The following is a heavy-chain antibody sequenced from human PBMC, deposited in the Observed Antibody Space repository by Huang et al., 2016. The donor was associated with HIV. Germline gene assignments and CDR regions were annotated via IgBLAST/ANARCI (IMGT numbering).Heavy chain of an antibody. CDR1: GGPFRSYS. J-gene: IGHJ4*02. CDR2: LMPVCASP. D-gene: IGHD4-4*01. CDR3: ARGSLEYSASSSLDY. V-gene: IGHV1-69*13. Sequence: QVQLLQSGAEVKKPGSSVKVSCKASGGPFRSYSIAWVRQAPGQGLGLMASLMPVCASPNYAHKLQGRVRVTADESTSTVYMELRDLRPDDTAVYFCARGSLEYSASSSLDYWGQGTHVTVSS.